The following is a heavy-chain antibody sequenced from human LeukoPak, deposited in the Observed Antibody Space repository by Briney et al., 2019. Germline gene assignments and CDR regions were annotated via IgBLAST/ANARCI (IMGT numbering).Heavy chain of an antibody. Sequence: GGSLRLSCAGSGFSLSDYGIHWVRQAPGKGLEWVTFIAYDGSSKFYADSVKGRFTISRDNSKNTLYLQMNSLRAEDTAVYYCATLPNYSYGHPYYFDSWGQGTLVTVSS. CDR2: IAYDGSSK. V-gene: IGHV3-30*02. J-gene: IGHJ4*02. D-gene: IGHD5-18*01. CDR3: ATLPNYSYGHPYYFDS. CDR1: GFSLSDYG.